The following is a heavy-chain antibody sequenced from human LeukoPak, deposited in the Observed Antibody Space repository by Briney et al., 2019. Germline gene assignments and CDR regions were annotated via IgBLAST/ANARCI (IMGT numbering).Heavy chain of an antibody. CDR2: IDPSDSYT. CDR1: GYSVTTYW. D-gene: IGHD3-10*01. V-gene: IGHV5-10-1*01. Sequence: GESLNISCKGSGYSVTTYWISGVRQMPGKGLEWMGRIDPSDSYTNYSPSFQGHVTISADKSISTAYLQWSSLKASDTAMYYCARRGKNYYGSGTYYWGQGTLVTVSS. J-gene: IGHJ4*02. CDR3: ARRGKNYYGSGTYY.